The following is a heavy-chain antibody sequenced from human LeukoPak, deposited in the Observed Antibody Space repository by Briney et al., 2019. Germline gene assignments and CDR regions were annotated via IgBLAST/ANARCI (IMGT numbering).Heavy chain of an antibody. CDR1: GYTFTGYY. CDR2: INPNSGGT. CDR3: ARDGFGELVGDY. Sequence: VASVKVSCKASGYTFTGYYMHWVRQAPGQGLEWMGWINPNSGGTNYAQTFQGRVTMTRDTSISTAYMELSRLRSEDTAVYYCARDGFGELVGDYWGQGTLVTVSS. J-gene: IGHJ4*02. V-gene: IGHV1-2*02. D-gene: IGHD3-10*01.